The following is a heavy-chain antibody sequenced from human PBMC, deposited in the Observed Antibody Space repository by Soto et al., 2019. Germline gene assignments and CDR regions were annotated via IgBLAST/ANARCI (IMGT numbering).Heavy chain of an antibody. D-gene: IGHD3-10*01. CDR1: GGSFSGYY. CDR2: INHSGST. Sequence: PSETLSLTCAVYGGSFSGYYWSWIRQPPGKGREWMGEINHSGSTNYNPSLKSRVTISVDTSKNQFSLKLSPVTAADTAVYYCARALHRITMVRGVMGIDYWGQGTLVTVSS. J-gene: IGHJ4*02. V-gene: IGHV4-34*01. CDR3: ARALHRITMVRGVMGIDY.